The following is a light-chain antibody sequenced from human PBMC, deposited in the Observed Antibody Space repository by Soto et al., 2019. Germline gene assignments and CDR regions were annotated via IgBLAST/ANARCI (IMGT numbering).Light chain of an antibody. CDR1: NRDVGSYNL. CDR3: SSYTPTSTLV. J-gene: IGLJ3*02. CDR2: EVR. Sequence: QSALTQPASVSGSPGQSITIACTGTNRDVGSYNLVSWYQQRPGEAPKLIISEVRNRPSGISYRFTGSKSGNTASLTISGLQAEDEADYYCSSYTPTSTLVFGGGIKVSVL. V-gene: IGLV2-14*01.